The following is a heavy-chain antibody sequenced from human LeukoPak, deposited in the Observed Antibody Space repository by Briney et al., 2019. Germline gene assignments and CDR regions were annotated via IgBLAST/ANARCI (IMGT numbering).Heavy chain of an antibody. CDR2: IRPDGSEG. V-gene: IGHV3-7*03. Sequence: PGGSLRLSCTTSGITFSNSWMSWVRQAPGKGLEWVATIRPDGSEGYYADSVRGRFTISRDNSKNILYLQMNSLRAEDTALYYCARDLSAEYVWGSYHGENWFDPWGQGTLVTVSS. CDR3: ARDLSAEYVWGSYHGENWFDP. CDR1: GITFSNSW. J-gene: IGHJ5*02. D-gene: IGHD3-16*02.